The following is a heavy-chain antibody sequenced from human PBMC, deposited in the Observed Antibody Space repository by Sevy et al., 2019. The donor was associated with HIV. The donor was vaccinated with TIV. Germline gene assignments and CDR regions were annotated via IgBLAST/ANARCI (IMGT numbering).Heavy chain of an antibody. CDR3: ARDSDHGDTGEYFDF. D-gene: IGHD4-17*01. Sequence: GGSLRLSRAASGFTFTNYWLTWVRQAPGKGLEWLANINEDGGARLYVDSVRGRFTISRDNAKNSLYLQMNSLRAEDTAVYYCARDSDHGDTGEYFDFWGQGTLVTVSS. V-gene: IGHV3-7*01. CDR1: GFTFTNYW. CDR2: INEDGGAR. J-gene: IGHJ4*02.